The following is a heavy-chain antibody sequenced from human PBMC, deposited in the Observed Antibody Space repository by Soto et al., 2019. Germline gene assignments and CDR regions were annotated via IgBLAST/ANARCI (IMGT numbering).Heavy chain of an antibody. J-gene: IGHJ5*02. V-gene: IGHV4-39*01. CDR2: IYYSGST. D-gene: IGHD6-19*01. Sequence: QLQLQESGPGLVKPSETLSLTCSVSGGSINSSSYFWGWVRQPPGKGLEWIGSIYYSGSTYYNPSLRRRVTISVDTPKTQCSLKLSSVTAADTAVFYCARHYSSGSRNWFDPWGQGTLVTVSS. CDR1: GGSINSSSYF. CDR3: ARHYSSGSRNWFDP.